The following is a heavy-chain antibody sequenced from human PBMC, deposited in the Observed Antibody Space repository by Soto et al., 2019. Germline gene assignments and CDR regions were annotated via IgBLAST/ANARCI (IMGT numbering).Heavy chain of an antibody. V-gene: IGHV2-5*01. CDR2: IYWHSDK. J-gene: IGHJ4*02. D-gene: IGHD3-10*01. Sequence: QITLKESGPTLVKPTETLTLTCTFSGFSLTTTGVGVGWIRQPPGKALEWLALIYWHSDKRYSTSLKSRLTITKDTTKNQVVLSMTNMDPVDTATYFCGHRARGATFDYWGQGTLVTVSS. CDR1: GFSLTTTGVG. CDR3: GHRARGATFDY.